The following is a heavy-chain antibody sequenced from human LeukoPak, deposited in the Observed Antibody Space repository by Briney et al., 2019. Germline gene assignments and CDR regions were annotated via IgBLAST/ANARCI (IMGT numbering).Heavy chain of an antibody. Sequence: PGGSLRLSCAASGFTFSSHGMNWARQAPGKGLEWVSGSSSIGGRTYYADSVKGRFTVTRDNSRNTLHLQMNSLRVEDTGVYYCAKDDAWGRFYHWGQGTLVTVSS. V-gene: IGHV3-23*01. CDR2: SSSIGGRT. CDR3: AKDDAWGRFYH. J-gene: IGHJ1*01. CDR1: GFTFSSHG. D-gene: IGHD3-16*01.